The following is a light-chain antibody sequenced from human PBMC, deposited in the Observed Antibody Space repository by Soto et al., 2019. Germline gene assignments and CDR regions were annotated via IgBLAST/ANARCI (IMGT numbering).Light chain of an antibody. V-gene: IGKV3-11*01. CDR2: DAS. CDR3: QQRFNWPPIT. CDR1: QSVSSY. J-gene: IGKJ5*01. Sequence: EIVLTQSPATLSLSPGERATLSCRASQSVSSYLAWYQQKPGQAPRLLIYDASNRATGIPARFSGSGSGTDFTLTISSLEPEDFAVYYCQQRFNWPPITFCQGTRLDIK.